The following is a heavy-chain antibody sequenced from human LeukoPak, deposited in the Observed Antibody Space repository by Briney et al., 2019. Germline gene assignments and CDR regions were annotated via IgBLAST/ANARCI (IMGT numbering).Heavy chain of an antibody. CDR1: GYTFSNYA. J-gene: IGHJ4*02. Sequence: ASVKVSCKASGYTFSNYAMHWVRQAPGQRLEWMGWINAGNGNTKYSQKFQGRVTITRDTSASTAYMELSSLRSEDTAVYSCARAAVIQAIYDYXXQGTLVTVSS. D-gene: IGHD3-10*01. CDR2: INAGNGNT. V-gene: IGHV1-3*01. CDR3: ARAAVIQAIYDY.